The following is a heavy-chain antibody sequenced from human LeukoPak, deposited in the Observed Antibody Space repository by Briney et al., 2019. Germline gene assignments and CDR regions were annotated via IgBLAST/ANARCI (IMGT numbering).Heavy chain of an antibody. D-gene: IGHD6-19*01. CDR2: INRSGST. J-gene: IGHJ3*01. CDR3: ARSGSSGPPPL. V-gene: IGHV4-39*07. Sequence: SETLSLTCTVSGGSISSSSYYWSWIRQPPGKGLEWIGEINRSGSTNYNPSLKSRVTVSVDTSKNQFSLRLASVTAADTAVYYCARSGSSGPPPLWGQGTMVTVSS. CDR1: GGSISSSSYY.